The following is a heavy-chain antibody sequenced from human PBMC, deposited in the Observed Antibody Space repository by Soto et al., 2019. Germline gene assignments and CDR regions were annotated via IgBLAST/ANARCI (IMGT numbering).Heavy chain of an antibody. CDR2: IIPIFGTA. CDR3: ARVNSSSSEIYYYGMDV. Sequence: QVQLVQSGAEVKKPGSSVKVSCKASGGTFSSYAISWVRQAPGQGLEWMVGIIPIFGTANYAQKFQGRVTITADESTSTAYMELSSLRSEDTAVYYCARVNSSSSEIYYYGMDVWGQGTTVTVSS. J-gene: IGHJ6*02. CDR1: GGTFSSYA. V-gene: IGHV1-69*01. D-gene: IGHD6-6*01.